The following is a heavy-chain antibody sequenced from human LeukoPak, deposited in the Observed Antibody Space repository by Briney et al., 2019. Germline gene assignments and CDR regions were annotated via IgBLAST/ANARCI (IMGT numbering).Heavy chain of an antibody. J-gene: IGHJ4*02. Sequence: GGSLRLSCAASGFTFSDYSISWIRPAPGNGLDWVSYIISRGSTIYYAESVKGRFTISRDNAKDSLSLQMNSLRAEDTAVYSCAREKDYYGSGSYLGFWGQGTLVTVSS. V-gene: IGHV3-11*04. D-gene: IGHD3-10*01. CDR3: AREKDYYGSGSYLGF. CDR1: GFTFSDYS. CDR2: IISRGSTI.